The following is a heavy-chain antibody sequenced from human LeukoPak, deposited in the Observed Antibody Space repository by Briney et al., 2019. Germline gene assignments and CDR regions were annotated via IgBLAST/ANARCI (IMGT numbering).Heavy chain of an antibody. V-gene: IGHV1-2*06. Sequence: ASVKVSCKASGYTFTGYYIHWVRQAPGQGLEWMGRIIPYSGGTNYAQKFQGRVTMTSDTSISTAYMELSNLRSDDTAVCYCARETNSAVPGLYYFDYWGQGTLVTVSS. J-gene: IGHJ4*02. CDR2: IIPYSGGT. CDR3: ARETNSAVPGLYYFDY. D-gene: IGHD6-19*01. CDR1: GYTFTGYY.